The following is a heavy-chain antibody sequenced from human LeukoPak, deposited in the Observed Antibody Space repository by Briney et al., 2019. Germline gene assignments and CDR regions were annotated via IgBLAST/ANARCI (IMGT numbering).Heavy chain of an antibody. D-gene: IGHD6-13*01. J-gene: IGHJ1*01. Sequence: ASVKVSCKASGYTFTDYHMHWVRQAPGQGLEWMGWINPNSGGTNYAQKFQGRVTMTRDTSISTAYMELSRLRSDDTAVYYCARRGRGAAAGVFQHWGQGTLVTVSS. CDR2: INPNSGGT. CDR1: GYTFTDYH. V-gene: IGHV1-2*02. CDR3: ARRGRGAAAGVFQH.